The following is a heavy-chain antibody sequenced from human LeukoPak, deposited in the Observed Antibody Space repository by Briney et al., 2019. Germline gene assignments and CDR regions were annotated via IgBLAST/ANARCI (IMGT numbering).Heavy chain of an antibody. J-gene: IGHJ6*03. CDR2: ISSSGSTI. D-gene: IGHD6-13*01. V-gene: IGHV3-11*01. CDR3: ARDRAGTDYYYYMDV. CDR1: GFTFSDYY. Sequence: PGGSLRLSCAASGFTFSDYYMSWIRQAPGKGLEWVSYISSSGSTIYYADSVKGRFTISRDNATNSLYLQMNSLRAEDTAVYYCARDRAGTDYYYYMDVWGKGTTVTISS.